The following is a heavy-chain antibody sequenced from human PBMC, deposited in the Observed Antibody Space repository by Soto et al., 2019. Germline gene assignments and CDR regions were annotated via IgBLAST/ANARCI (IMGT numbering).Heavy chain of an antibody. Sequence: PGGSLRLSCAASGFTFSTYWMDWVRQIPGKGLEWVANINQDGSEKNYVDSVKGRLTISRDNAKNSLYLQMSSLTAEDSALYYCSRSLNSWGQGTLVTVSS. CDR1: GFTFSTYW. CDR3: SRSLNS. V-gene: IGHV3-7*01. J-gene: IGHJ5*02. CDR2: INQDGSEK.